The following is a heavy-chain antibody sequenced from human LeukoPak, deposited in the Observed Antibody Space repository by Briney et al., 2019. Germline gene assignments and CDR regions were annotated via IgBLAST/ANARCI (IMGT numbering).Heavy chain of an antibody. D-gene: IGHD2-2*01. J-gene: IGHJ5*02. CDR2: TYYRSTWYN. CDR1: GDSVSSNSVT. V-gene: IGHV6-1*01. Sequence: SQTLSLTCAIYGDSVSSNSVTWDWIRQSPSRGLEWLGRTYYRSTWYNDYAVSVRGRITVNPDTSKNQFSLHLNSVTPEDTAVYYCARRLTQYDCFDPWGQGILVTVSS. CDR3: ARRLTQYDCFDP.